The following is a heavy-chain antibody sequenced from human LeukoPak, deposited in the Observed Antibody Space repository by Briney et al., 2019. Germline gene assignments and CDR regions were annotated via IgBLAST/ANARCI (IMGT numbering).Heavy chain of an antibody. V-gene: IGHV4-59*01. CDR2: IYYSGST. J-gene: IGHJ1*01. Sequence: PSETLSLTCTVSGGSISSYYWSWIRQPPGKGLEWIGYIYYSGSTNYNPSLKSRVTISVDTSKNQFSLKLSSVTAADTAVYYCAGGYGSYYEPDYFQHWGQGTLVTVSS. CDR1: GGSISSYY. CDR3: AGGYGSYYEPDYFQH. D-gene: IGHD1-26*01.